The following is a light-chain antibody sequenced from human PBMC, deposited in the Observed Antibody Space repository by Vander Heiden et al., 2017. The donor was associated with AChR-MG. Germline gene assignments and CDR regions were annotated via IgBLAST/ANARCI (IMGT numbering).Light chain of an antibody. CDR1: QSVSTD. CDR2: DTS. CDR3: QQYKNWPPLT. V-gene: IGKV3-15*01. J-gene: IGKJ4*01. Sequence: EIVMAQSPATLSVSPGERATLSCRASQSVSTDLASYQQKPGQAPRLLIYDTSTSAAGVPARFSGSGSGTEFTLTISSLQSEDFAVYYCQQYKNWPPLTFGGGTKVEIK.